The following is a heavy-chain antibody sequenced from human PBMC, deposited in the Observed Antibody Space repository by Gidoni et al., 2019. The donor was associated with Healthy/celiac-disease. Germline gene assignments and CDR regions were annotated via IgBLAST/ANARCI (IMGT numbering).Heavy chain of an antibody. CDR2: ISYDGSNK. CDR1: GFTFSSYA. D-gene: IGHD1-1*01. CDR3: ARDSAGTNYYFDY. J-gene: IGHJ4*02. V-gene: IGHV3-30-3*01. Sequence: QVQLVESGGGVVQPGRSLRLSCAASGFTFSSYAMHWVRQAPGKGLEWLAVISYDGSNKYYADSVKGRFTISRDNSKNTLYLQMNSLRAEDTAVYYCARDSAGTNYYFDYWGQGTLVTVSS.